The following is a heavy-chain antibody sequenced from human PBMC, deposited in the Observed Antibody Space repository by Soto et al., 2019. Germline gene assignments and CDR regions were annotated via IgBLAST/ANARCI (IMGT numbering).Heavy chain of an antibody. D-gene: IGHD2-2*01. CDR3: ARVDIVVVPAAIYYGMDV. J-gene: IGHJ6*02. CDR1: GYTFTGYY. V-gene: IGHV1-2*02. CDR2: INPNSGGT. Sequence: ASVKVSCKXSGYTFTGYYMHWVRQAPGQGLEWMGWINPNSGGTNYAQKFQGRVTMTRDTSISTAYMELSRLRSDDTAVYYCARVDIVVVPAAIYYGMDVWGQGTTVTVSS.